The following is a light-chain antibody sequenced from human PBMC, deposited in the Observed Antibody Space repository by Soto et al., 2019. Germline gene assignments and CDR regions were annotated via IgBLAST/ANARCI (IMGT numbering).Light chain of an antibody. CDR3: QQYNSYLA. J-gene: IGKJ3*01. V-gene: IGKV1D-16*01. CDR1: QAISSW. Sequence: DIQMTQSPSSLSASVGDRVTITCRASQAISSWLAWYQKKPEKVPKSLIYAASSLQSGVPSRFSGSGSGTAFTLTFSSLQPEDFATSYCQQYNSYLAFGPGTKVD. CDR2: AAS.